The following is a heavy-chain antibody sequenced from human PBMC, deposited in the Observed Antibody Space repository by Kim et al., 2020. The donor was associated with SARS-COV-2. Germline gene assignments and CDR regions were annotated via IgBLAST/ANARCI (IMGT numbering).Heavy chain of an antibody. CDR2: ISYDGSNK. Sequence: GGSLRLSCAASGFTFSSYGMHWVRQAPGKGLEWVAVISYDGSNKYYADPVKGRFTISRDNSKNTLYLQMNSLRAEDTAVYYCAKVRSGKKGAFDIWGQGTMVTVSS. CDR3: AKVRSGKKGAFDI. D-gene: IGHD3-10*01. J-gene: IGHJ3*02. CDR1: GFTFSSYG. V-gene: IGHV3-30*18.